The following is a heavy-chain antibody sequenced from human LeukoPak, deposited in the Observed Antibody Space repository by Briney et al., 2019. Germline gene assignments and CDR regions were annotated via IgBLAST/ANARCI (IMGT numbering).Heavy chain of an antibody. CDR1: GGSFSGYY. J-gene: IGHJ4*02. CDR2: INHSGST. Sequence: SETLSLTCAVYGGSFSGYYWSWIRQPPGKGLEWIGEINHSGSTNYNPSLKSRVTISVDTSKNQFSLKLSSVTAADTAVYYCARGATFGSGGPLTRNSPVDYFDYWGQGTLVTVSS. V-gene: IGHV4-34*01. CDR3: ARGATFGSGGPLTRNSPVDYFDY. D-gene: IGHD3-16*01.